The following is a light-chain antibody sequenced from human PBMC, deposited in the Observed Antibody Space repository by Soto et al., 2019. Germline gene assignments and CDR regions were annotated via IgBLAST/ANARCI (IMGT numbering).Light chain of an antibody. V-gene: IGLV2-8*01. CDR2: EVS. J-gene: IGLJ2*01. CDR3: SSYAGSNIPVV. Sequence: QSVLTQPPSASGSPGQSVTISCTGTSSDVGGYNCVSWYQQHLGKAPKLMIYEVSKRPSGVPDRFSGSKSGNTASLTVSGLQAEDEADYYCSSYAGSNIPVVFGGGTQLTVL. CDR1: SSDVGGYNC.